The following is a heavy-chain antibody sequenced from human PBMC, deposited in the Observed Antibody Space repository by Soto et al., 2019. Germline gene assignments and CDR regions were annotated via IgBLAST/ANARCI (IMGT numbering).Heavy chain of an antibody. V-gene: IGHV1-69*02. CDR1: GGTFSGYT. CDR2: IIPILGIA. D-gene: IGHD6-19*01. CDR3: AIGYKAVAGTYFDY. J-gene: IGHJ4*02. Sequence: QVQLVQSGAEVKKPGSSVKVSCKASGGTFSGYTISWVRQAPGQGLEWMGRIIPILGIANYAQKFQGRVTITADKSTSTAYMELSSLRSEDTAVYYCAIGYKAVAGTYFDYWGQGTLVTVSS.